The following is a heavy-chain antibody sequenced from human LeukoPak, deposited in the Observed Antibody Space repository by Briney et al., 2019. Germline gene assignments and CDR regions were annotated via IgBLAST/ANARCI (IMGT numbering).Heavy chain of an antibody. J-gene: IGHJ3*02. Sequence: RASVKVSCKASGGTFNTSPLSWLRQAPGQGLEWMGGIIPIFGTANYAQKFQGRVTITADESTSTAYMELSSLRSEDTAVYYCARDTWEPGDDAFGIWGQGTMVTVSS. V-gene: IGHV1-69*13. CDR3: ARDTWEPGDDAFGI. CDR2: IIPIFGTA. CDR1: GGTFNTSP. D-gene: IGHD1-26*01.